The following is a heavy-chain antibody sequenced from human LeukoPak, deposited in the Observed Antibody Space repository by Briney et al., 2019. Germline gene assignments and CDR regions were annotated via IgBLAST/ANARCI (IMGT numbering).Heavy chain of an antibody. CDR2: ISWNSGSI. Sequence: GGSLRLSCAASGFTFDDYAMHWVRQAPGKGLEWVSGISWNSGSIGYADSVKGRFTISRDNAKNSLYLQMNNLRAEDTALYYCAKSQYFVVVTALGYFQHWGRGTLVTVSS. D-gene: IGHD2-21*02. CDR1: GFTFDDYA. J-gene: IGHJ1*01. CDR3: AKSQYFVVVTALGYFQH. V-gene: IGHV3-9*01.